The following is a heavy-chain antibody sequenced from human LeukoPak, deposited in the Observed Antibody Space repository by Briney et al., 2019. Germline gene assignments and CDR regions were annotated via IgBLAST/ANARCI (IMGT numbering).Heavy chain of an antibody. V-gene: IGHV4-39*01. CDR3: ARHRIISWFDP. J-gene: IGHJ5*02. CDR1: GFTFSSYA. Sequence: GSLRLSCAASGFTFSSYAMTWVRQPPGKGLEWIGSIYYSGSTYYNPSLKSRVTISVDTSKNQFSLKLSSVTAADTAVYYCARHRIISWFDPWGQGTLVTVSS. CDR2: IYYSGST. D-gene: IGHD2-15*01.